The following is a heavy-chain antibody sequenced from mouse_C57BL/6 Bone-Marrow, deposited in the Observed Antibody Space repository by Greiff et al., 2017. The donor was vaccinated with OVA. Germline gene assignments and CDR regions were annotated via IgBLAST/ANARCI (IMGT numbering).Heavy chain of an antibody. CDR3: ARDRGLLRYRYFDV. Sequence: EVMLVESEGGLVQPGRSMKLSCTASGFTFSDYFMAWVRQVPEKGLKWVANINYDGSSTYYLDSLKSRFIISRDNAKNILYLQMSSLKSEDTATYYCARDRGLLRYRYFDVWGTGTTVTVSS. D-gene: IGHD1-1*01. CDR2: INYDGSST. V-gene: IGHV5-16*01. CDR1: GFTFSDYF. J-gene: IGHJ1*03.